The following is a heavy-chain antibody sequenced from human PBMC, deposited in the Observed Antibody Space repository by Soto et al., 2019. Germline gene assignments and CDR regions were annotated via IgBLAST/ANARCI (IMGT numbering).Heavy chain of an antibody. V-gene: IGHV3-21*01. CDR1: GFTFTSYS. CDR3: ARDPGIAATGDAFDV. CDR2: ISTSSSYI. D-gene: IGHD6-13*01. J-gene: IGHJ3*01. Sequence: VQLVESGGGLVKPGGSLRLSCAASGFTFTSYSMIWVRQAPGKGLEWVSSISTSSSYIYYADSVRGRFTISRDNAKNSLYLQLISLRAEDTAVYYCARDPGIAATGDAFDVWGQGTMLTVSS.